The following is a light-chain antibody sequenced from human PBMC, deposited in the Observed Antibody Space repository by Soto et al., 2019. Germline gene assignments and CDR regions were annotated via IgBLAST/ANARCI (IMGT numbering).Light chain of an antibody. J-gene: IGLJ2*01. V-gene: IGLV1-51*01. CDR2: DNN. CDR1: SSNIGNNY. Sequence: QAVVTQPPSVSAAPGQKVTISCSGSSSNIGNNYVSWYQQLPGTAPKLLIYDNNVRPSGIPDRFSGSKSGTSATLGITGLQTGDEADYYCGTWDSSLSAVVFGGGTKLTVL. CDR3: GTWDSSLSAVV.